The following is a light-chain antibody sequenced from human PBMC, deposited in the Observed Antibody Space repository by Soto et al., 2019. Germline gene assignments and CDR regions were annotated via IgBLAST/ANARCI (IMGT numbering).Light chain of an antibody. Sequence: EIVLTQSPDTLSLSPGDRATLSCRASQSVNSYLAWYQQKPGQAPRLLIYDGSNRATGIPARFSGSGSGTDFTLTISSLEPEDFAVYYCQQRSDWPLITFGQGTRLEIK. CDR1: QSVNSY. J-gene: IGKJ5*01. CDR2: DGS. V-gene: IGKV3-11*01. CDR3: QQRSDWPLIT.